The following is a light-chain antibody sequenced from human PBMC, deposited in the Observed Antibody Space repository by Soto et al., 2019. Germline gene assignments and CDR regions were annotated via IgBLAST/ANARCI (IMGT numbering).Light chain of an antibody. CDR2: AAS. CDR1: QGIGND. V-gene: IGKV1-17*01. J-gene: IGKJ4*01. CDR3: LQHNTFPLT. Sequence: DIEMTQSPSSLSASVGDRVTITCRASQGIGNDLGWYQQRPGKAPDRLIYAASTLQSGVPSRFSGSGSGTEFTLTISSLQPVDFTTYYCLQHNTFPLTFGGGTKVEIK.